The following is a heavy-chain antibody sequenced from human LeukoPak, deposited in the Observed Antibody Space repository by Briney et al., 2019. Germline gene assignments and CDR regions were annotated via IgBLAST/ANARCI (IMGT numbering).Heavy chain of an antibody. CDR1: GFTFSSYW. Sequence: GGSLRLSCAASGFTFSSYWMSWVRQAPGKGLEWVANIKQDGSEKYYVDSVKGRFTISRDNAKNSLYLQMNSLRAEDTAVYYCARDPDTYYYYMDVWGKGTTVAVSS. J-gene: IGHJ6*03. CDR3: ARDPDTYYYYMDV. D-gene: IGHD1-14*01. CDR2: IKQDGSEK. V-gene: IGHV3-7*01.